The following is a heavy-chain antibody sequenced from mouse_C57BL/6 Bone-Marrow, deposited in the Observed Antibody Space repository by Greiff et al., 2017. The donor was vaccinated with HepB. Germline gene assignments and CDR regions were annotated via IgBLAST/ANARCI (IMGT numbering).Heavy chain of an antibody. J-gene: IGHJ4*01. CDR3: ARSPLGYYAMDY. Sequence: EVMLVESGGGLVQPGGSLSLSCAASGFTFTDYYMSWVRQPPGKALEWLGFIRNKANGYTTEYSASVKGRFTISRDNSQIILYLQMNALRAEYSATYYCARSPLGYYAMDYWGQGTSVTVSS. CDR1: GFTFTDYY. V-gene: IGHV7-3*01. CDR2: IRNKANGYTT.